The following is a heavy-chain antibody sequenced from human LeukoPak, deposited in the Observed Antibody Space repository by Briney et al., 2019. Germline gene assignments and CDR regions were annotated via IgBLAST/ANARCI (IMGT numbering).Heavy chain of an antibody. Sequence: GGSLRLSCAASGFTFSSYWMHWVRQAPGKGLVWVSRINRDGSSTSYADSVKGRFTISRDNAKNWLYLQMNSLRAEDTAVYYCARDSKSAYDSIDYWGQGTLVT. CDR2: INRDGSST. CDR3: ARDSKSAYDSIDY. CDR1: GFTFSSYW. J-gene: IGHJ4*02. D-gene: IGHD3-10*01. V-gene: IGHV3-74*01.